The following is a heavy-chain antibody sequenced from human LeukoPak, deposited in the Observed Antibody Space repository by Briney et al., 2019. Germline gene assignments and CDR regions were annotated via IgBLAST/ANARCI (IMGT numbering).Heavy chain of an antibody. CDR1: GFTFSSYA. Sequence: GGSPRPSCAASGFTFSSYAMSWVRQAPGEGLEWVSAISGSGGSTYYADSVKGRFTISRDNSKNTLYLQLNSLRAEDTAVYYCALSAACTGSSDYWGQGTLVTVSS. V-gene: IGHV3-23*01. CDR3: ALSAACTGSSDY. D-gene: IGHD2-8*01. J-gene: IGHJ4*02. CDR2: ISGSGGST.